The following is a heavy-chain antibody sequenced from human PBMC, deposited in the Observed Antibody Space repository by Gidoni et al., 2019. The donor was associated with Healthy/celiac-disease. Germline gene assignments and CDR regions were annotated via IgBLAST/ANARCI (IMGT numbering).Heavy chain of an antibody. J-gene: IGHJ5*02. V-gene: IGHV3-7*01. CDR2: IKQDGSEK. CDR3: ASATWVDCGGDCFSA. D-gene: IGHD2-21*02. CDR1: GFTFRSYW. Sequence: EVQLVESGGGLVQPGGSLRLSCVASGFTFRSYWMSWVRQAPGKGLEWVANIKQDGSEKYYVDSVKGRFTISRDNAKNSLYLQMNSLRAEDTAVYYCASATWVDCGGDCFSAWGQGTLVTVSS.